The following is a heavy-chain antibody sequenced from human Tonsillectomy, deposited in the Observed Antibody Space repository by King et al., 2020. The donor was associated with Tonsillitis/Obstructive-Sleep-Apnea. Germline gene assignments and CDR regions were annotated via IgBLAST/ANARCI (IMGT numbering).Heavy chain of an antibody. CDR3: AREDIVVVPAAMRYYYYYMDV. D-gene: IGHD2-2*01. J-gene: IGHJ6*03. V-gene: IGHV7-4-1*02. Sequence: VQLVESGSELKKPGASVKVSCKASGYTFTSYAMNWVRQAPGQGLEWMGWINTNTGNPTYAQGFTGRFVFSLYTSVSTAYLQISSLKAEDTAVYYCAREDIVVVPAAMRYYYYYMDVWGKGTTVTVSS. CDR2: INTNTGNP. CDR1: GYTFTSYA.